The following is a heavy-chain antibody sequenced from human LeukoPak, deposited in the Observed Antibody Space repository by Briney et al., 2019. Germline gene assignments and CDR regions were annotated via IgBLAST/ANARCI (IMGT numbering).Heavy chain of an antibody. CDR3: ARVRGGYNSAAFDI. J-gene: IGHJ3*02. D-gene: IGHD5-24*01. Sequence: VGALRLSCAASGVTFSSYWMHCVRQAPGKGLVWVSRINTDGSSTSYADSVKGRFTISRDNATNTLYLQMNSLRAEDTAVYYCARVRGGYNSAAFDIWGQGTMVTVSS. V-gene: IGHV3-74*01. CDR1: GVTFSSYW. CDR2: INTDGSST.